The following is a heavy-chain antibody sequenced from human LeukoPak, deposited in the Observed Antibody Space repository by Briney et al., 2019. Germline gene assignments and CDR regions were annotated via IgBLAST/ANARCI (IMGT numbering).Heavy chain of an antibody. D-gene: IGHD3-22*01. J-gene: IGHJ4*02. CDR3: ARYYDSSGYYFYDY. V-gene: IGHV4-34*10. CDR1: GGSFSGDF. CDR2: INHGGST. Sequence: KPSETLSLTCAVYGGSFSGDFWSWIRQSPGKGLEWIGEINHGGSTTYNPSLQSRVTMSVGTSKNQFSLKLSSVTAADTAVYYCARYYDSSGYYFYDYWGQGTLVTVSS.